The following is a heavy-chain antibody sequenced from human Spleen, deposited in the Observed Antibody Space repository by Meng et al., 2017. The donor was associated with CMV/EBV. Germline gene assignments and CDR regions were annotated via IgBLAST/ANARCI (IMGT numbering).Heavy chain of an antibody. Sequence: SETLSLTCSVSGGSFSSDTHYWSWIRQPPGKGLEWIGYISNSGDTYYNPSLKSRVTISIDTSKSQFSLKLSPVTVADTAVYYCSRSRGHLFDYWGQGTLVTVSS. V-gene: IGHV4-30-4*08. CDR3: SRSRGHLFDY. CDR1: GGSFSSDTHY. J-gene: IGHJ4*02. CDR2: ISNSGDT. D-gene: IGHD3-10*01.